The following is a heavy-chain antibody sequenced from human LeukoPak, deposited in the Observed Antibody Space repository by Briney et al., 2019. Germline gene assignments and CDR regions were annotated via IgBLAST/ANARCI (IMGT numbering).Heavy chain of an antibody. CDR2: IYYSGST. CDR3: ARDRGIMVTFGGVIAKGAHY. V-gene: IGHV4-59*01. Sequence: PSETLSLTCTVSGGSISSYYWSWIRQPPGKGLEWIGYIYYSGSTNYNPSLKSRVTISVDTSKNQFSLKLSSVTAADTAVYYCARDRGIMVTFGGVIAKGAHYWGQGTLVTVSS. D-gene: IGHD3-16*02. CDR1: GGSISSYY. J-gene: IGHJ4*02.